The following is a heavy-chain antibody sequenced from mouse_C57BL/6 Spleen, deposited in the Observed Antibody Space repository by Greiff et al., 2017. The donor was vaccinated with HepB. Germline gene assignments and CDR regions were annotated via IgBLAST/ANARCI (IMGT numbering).Heavy chain of an antibody. CDR2: IDPSDSET. J-gene: IGHJ1*03. V-gene: IGHV1-52*01. D-gene: IGHD3-3*01. Sequence: QVQLQQSGAELVRPGSSVKLSCKASGYTFTSYWMHWVKQRPIQGLEWIGNIDPSDSETHYNQKFKDKATLTVDKSSSTAYMQLSSLTSEDSAVYYCAREGGRGYFDVWGTGTTVTVSS. CDR1: GYTFTSYW. CDR3: AREGGRGYFDV.